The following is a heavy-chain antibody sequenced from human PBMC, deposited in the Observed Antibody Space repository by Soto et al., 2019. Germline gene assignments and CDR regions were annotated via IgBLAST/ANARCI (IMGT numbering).Heavy chain of an antibody. CDR1: GYTFTSPG. CDR2: ISNYNGIT. D-gene: IGHD6-13*01. Sequence: CKASGYTFTSPGISWVRQAPGQGLEWMGWISNYNGITNYAQKVLGRVTMTTETSTSTAYMELRSLRSDDTAVYYCARARPLPPTDVSRWPFDYWGQGTLVTVS. J-gene: IGHJ4*02. V-gene: IGHV1-18*01. CDR3: ARARPLPPTDVSRWPFDY.